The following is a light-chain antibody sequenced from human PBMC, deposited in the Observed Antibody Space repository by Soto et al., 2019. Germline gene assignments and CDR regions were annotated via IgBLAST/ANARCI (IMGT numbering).Light chain of an antibody. Sequence: QSVLTLPPSVSGAPGQRVTISCTGSSSNIGAGYDVHWYQQLPGTAPKLLIYGNSNRPSGVPDRFSGSKSGTSASLAITGLQAEDEADHYCQSYDSSLSGGVFGGGTKVTVL. CDR2: GNS. J-gene: IGLJ3*02. CDR3: QSYDSSLSGGV. CDR1: SSNIGAGYD. V-gene: IGLV1-40*01.